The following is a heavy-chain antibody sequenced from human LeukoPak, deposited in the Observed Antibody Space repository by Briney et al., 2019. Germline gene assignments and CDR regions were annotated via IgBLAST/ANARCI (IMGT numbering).Heavy chain of an antibody. J-gene: IGHJ3*02. V-gene: IGHV3-23*01. CDR1: GFTFSSYA. CDR3: ARGPSSEWELLGGDAFDI. D-gene: IGHD1-26*01. Sequence: GGSLRLSCAASGFTFSSYAMSWVRQAPGKGLEWVSAIRGSGGSTYYADSVKGRFTISRDNSKNTQSLQMNSLRAEDTAVYYCARGPSSEWELLGGDAFDIWGQGTMVTVSS. CDR2: IRGSGGST.